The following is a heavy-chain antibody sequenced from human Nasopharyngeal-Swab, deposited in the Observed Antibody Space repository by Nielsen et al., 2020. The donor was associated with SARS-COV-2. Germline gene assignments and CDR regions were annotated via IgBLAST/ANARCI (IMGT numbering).Heavy chain of an antibody. V-gene: IGHV4-34*01. J-gene: IGHJ4*02. Sequence: WIRQPPGKGLEWIGEINHSGSTNYNPSLKSRVTISVDTSKNQFSLKLSSVTAADTAVYYCARGLKTYYDFWSGYSFDYWGQGTLVPSPQ. D-gene: IGHD3-3*01. CDR2: INHSGST. CDR3: ARGLKTYYDFWSGYSFDY.